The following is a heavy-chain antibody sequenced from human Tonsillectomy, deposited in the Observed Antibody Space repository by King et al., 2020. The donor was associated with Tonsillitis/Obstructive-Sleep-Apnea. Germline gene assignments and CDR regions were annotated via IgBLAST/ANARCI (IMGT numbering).Heavy chain of an antibody. CDR1: GFTFRSYW. J-gene: IGHJ4*02. Sequence: VQLVESGGGLVQPGGSLRVSCEASGFTFRSYWMNWVRQAPGRGLEWVATIKHDGSEKFYVDSVKGRFTISRDNARNSLYLQMNSLRVEDTAVYYCSRDHIVDYWGQGTLVTVSS. V-gene: IGHV3-7*04. CDR2: IKHDGSEK. CDR3: SRDHIVDY.